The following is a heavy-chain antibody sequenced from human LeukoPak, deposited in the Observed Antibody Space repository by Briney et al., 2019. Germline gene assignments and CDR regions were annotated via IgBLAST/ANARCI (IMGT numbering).Heavy chain of an antibody. CDR2: INTNTGNP. D-gene: IGHD4-17*01. Sequence: ASVKISCKASGYTFTSYAMNWVRQAPGQGLEWMGWINTNTGNPTYAQGFTGRFVFSLDTSVSTAYLQISSLKAEDTAVYYCARGPNDYGDYWYYYYGMDVWGQGTTVTVSS. CDR1: GYTFTSYA. J-gene: IGHJ6*02. V-gene: IGHV7-4-1*02. CDR3: ARGPNDYGDYWYYYYGMDV.